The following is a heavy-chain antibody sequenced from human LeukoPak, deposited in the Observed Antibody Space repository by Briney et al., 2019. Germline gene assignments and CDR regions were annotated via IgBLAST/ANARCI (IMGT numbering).Heavy chain of an antibody. CDR1: GFTFSSYW. D-gene: IGHD3-10*01. Sequence: PRGSLRLSCAASGFTFSSYWMHWVRHAPGKGLVWVSRINTDGSSTNYADSVKGRFTISRDNAKDTLYLQMNSLRGEDTAVYYCARGNTYIYNSGSYSHMDVWGKGTTVTVSS. CDR2: INTDGSST. V-gene: IGHV3-74*01. J-gene: IGHJ6*03. CDR3: ARGNTYIYNSGSYSHMDV.